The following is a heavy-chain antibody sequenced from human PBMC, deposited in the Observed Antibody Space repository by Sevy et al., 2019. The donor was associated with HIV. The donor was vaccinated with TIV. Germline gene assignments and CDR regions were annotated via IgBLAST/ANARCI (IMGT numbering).Heavy chain of an antibody. CDR2: IWYDGSNK. Sequence: GGSLRLSFAASGFTFSSYGMHWVRQAPGKGLEWVAVIWYDGSNKYYADSVKGRFTISRDNSKNTLYLQMNSLRAEDTAIYFCARARYSSSINWFDPWGQGTLVTVSS. CDR3: ARARYSSSINWFDP. V-gene: IGHV3-33*01. J-gene: IGHJ5*02. D-gene: IGHD6-13*01. CDR1: GFTFSSYG.